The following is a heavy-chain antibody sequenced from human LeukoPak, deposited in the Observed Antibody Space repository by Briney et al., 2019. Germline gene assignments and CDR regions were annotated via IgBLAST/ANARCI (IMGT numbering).Heavy chain of an antibody. CDR2: IGVKTSNYAT. Sequence: SGGSLRLSCAASGFTFSASDMHWVRQASGKGLEWVGRIGVKTSNYATAYGASVRGRFTISRDDSKNTACLQMNSLRTEDTAIYYCTYYRRDPAGYYYGMDVWGQGTTVTVSS. V-gene: IGHV3-73*01. J-gene: IGHJ6*02. CDR3: TYYRRDPAGYYYGMDV. D-gene: IGHD1-26*01. CDR1: GFTFSASD.